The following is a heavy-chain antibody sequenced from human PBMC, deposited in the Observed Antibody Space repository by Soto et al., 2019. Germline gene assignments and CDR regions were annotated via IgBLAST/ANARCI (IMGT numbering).Heavy chain of an antibody. CDR1: GGSVSSGSYY. CDR3: ARDGGATTGDYYYYGMDV. CDR2: IYYSGST. V-gene: IGHV4-61*01. Sequence: QVQLQESGPGLVKPSETLSLTCTVSGGSVSSGSYYWSWIRQPPGKGLEWIGYIYYSGSTNYNPSLKSRVTISVDTSKNQCSLKLSSVTAADTAVYYCARDGGATTGDYYYYGMDVWGQGTTVTVSS. J-gene: IGHJ6*02. D-gene: IGHD1-26*01.